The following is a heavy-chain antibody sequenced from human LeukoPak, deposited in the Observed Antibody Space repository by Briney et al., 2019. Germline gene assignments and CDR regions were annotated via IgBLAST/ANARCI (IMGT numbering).Heavy chain of an antibody. J-gene: IGHJ6*03. CDR3: AKGGGSSSSHYYYYMDV. CDR1: GFTFSSYA. D-gene: IGHD6-6*01. V-gene: IGHV3-23*01. CDR2: ISGSGGST. Sequence: GGSLRLSCAASGFTFSSYAMSWVRQAQGKGLEWVSAISGSGGSTYYADSVKGGFTISRDNSKNTLYLQMNSLRAEDTAVYYCAKGGGSSSSHYYYYMDVWGKGTTVTVSS.